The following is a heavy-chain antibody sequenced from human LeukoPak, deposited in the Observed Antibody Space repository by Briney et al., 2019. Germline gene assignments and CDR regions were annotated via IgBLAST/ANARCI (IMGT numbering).Heavy chain of an antibody. D-gene: IGHD3-3*01. Sequence: GGSLRLSCAASGFTFSSYAMSWVRQVPGKGLEWVSAISGSGGSTYYADSVKGRFAISRDNSKNTPYLQMNSLRAEDTAVYYCAKGAVFGVVMGGDYFDYWGQGTLVTVSS. V-gene: IGHV3-23*01. CDR3: AKGAVFGVVMGGDYFDY. J-gene: IGHJ4*02. CDR2: ISGSGGST. CDR1: GFTFSSYA.